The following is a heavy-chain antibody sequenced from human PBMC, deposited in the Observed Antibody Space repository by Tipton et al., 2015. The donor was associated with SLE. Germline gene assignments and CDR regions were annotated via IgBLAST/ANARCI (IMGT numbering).Heavy chain of an antibody. D-gene: IGHD3-16*01. Sequence: LRLSCAVSGGSISSGGYSWSWIRQPPGKGLEWIGYIYHSGSTYYNPSLKSRVTISVDRSKNQFSLKLSSVTAADTAVYYCAREALDHGVLDYWGQGTLVTVSS. CDR2: IYHSGST. CDR3: AREALDHGVLDY. J-gene: IGHJ4*02. V-gene: IGHV4-30-2*01. CDR1: GGSISSGGYS.